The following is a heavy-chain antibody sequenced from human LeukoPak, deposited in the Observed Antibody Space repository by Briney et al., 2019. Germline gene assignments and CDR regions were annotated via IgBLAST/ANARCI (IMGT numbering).Heavy chain of an antibody. J-gene: IGHJ4*02. Sequence: GSLRLSCAASGFTFDDYGMSWVRQAPGKGLEWVSAISGSGGSTYYADSVKGRFTISRDNSKNTLYLQMNSLRAEDTAVYYCARSSFSITMIVVVITPFDYWAREPWSPSPQ. CDR3: ARSSFSITMIVVVITPFDY. V-gene: IGHV3-23*01. CDR1: GFTFDDYG. D-gene: IGHD3-22*01. CDR2: ISGSGGST.